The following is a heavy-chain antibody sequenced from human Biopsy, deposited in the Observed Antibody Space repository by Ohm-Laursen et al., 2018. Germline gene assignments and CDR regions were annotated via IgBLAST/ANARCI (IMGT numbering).Heavy chain of an antibody. D-gene: IGHD2/OR15-2a*01. J-gene: IGHJ3*02. CDR2: MSRNNGFI. CDR1: GFKFDDYA. V-gene: IGHV3-9*01. CDR3: ARDISPSTFPENTLDI. Sequence: SLRLSCTAAGFKFDDYAMHWVRQTPGKGLEWVSGMSRNNGFIGYADSVRGRFTISRDNGQNSLYLQMNNLITKDTAVYYCARDISPSTFPENTLDIWGQGAMVTVSS.